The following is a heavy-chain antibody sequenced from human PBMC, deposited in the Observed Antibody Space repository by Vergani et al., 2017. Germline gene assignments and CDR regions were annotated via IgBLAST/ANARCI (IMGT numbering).Heavy chain of an antibody. CDR1: FDSIRNLY. CDR2: IHYSENT. CDR3: ASDTLSGQRADR. D-gene: IGHD6-19*01. J-gene: IGHJ5*02. V-gene: IGHV4-59*11. Sequence: QVQLQESGPGLVKSSETLSLTCSVSFDSIRNLYCTWIRQPPGKGLEWIGSIHYSENTNYNPSLKTRVTISVDTSKNQFALTLTSVTAADTAVYYCASDTLSGQRADRWGQGILVTVTS.